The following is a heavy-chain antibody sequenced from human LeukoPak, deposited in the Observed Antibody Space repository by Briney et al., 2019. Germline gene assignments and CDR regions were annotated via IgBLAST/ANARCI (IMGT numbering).Heavy chain of an antibody. D-gene: IGHD4/OR15-4a*01. CDR3: ARDSNYTPDY. J-gene: IGHJ4*02. Sequence: ASVKVSCKASGYPFTSFGISWVRQAPGQGLEWMGWIKGDGYNPHYTQKLQGRVTVTTDTSTSTAYTELRSLTSDDTAMYYCARDSNYTPDYWGREPWSPSPQ. V-gene: IGHV1-18*01. CDR1: GYPFTSFG. CDR2: IKGDGYNP.